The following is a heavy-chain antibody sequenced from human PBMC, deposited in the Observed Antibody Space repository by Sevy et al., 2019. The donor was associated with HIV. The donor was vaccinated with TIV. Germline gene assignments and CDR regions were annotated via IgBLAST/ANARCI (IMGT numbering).Heavy chain of an antibody. CDR2: ISSSCSNI. CDR1: GFNFTTYT. CDR3: ARDELIRGKGGVNYGMDV. J-gene: IGHJ6*02. V-gene: IGHV3-21*06. Sequence: GGSLRLSCAASGFNFTTYTMNWVRQAPGKGLEWVSSISSSCSNIFYADSVKGRFTISRDNAKSSLFLQMNSLRVEDAAVYYCARDELIRGKGGVNYGMDVWGQGTTVTVS. D-gene: IGHD3-10*01.